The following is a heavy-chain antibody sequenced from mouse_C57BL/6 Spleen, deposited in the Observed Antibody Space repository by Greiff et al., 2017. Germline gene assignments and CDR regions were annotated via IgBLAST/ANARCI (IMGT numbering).Heavy chain of an antibody. V-gene: IGHV1-15*01. D-gene: IGHD1-1*01. Sequence: VKLMESGAELVRPGASVTLSCKASGYTFTDYEMHWVKQTPVHGLEWIGAIDPETGGTAYNQKFKGKAILTADKSSSTAYMELRSLTSEDSAVYYCTRKDYGSPFAYWGQGTLVTVSA. CDR3: TRKDYGSPFAY. J-gene: IGHJ3*01. CDR2: IDPETGGT. CDR1: GYTFTDYE.